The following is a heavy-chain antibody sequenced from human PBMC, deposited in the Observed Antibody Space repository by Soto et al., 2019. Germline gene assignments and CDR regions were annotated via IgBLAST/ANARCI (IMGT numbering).Heavy chain of an antibody. CDR2: ISAYNGNT. J-gene: IGHJ4*02. CDR3: ARAKGDGSGTYYGY. CDR1: GYTFTSYG. V-gene: IGHV1-18*01. Sequence: QVQLVQSGTEVEKPGASVKVSCKASGYTFTSYGISWVRQAPGQGLEWMGWISAYNGNTTYAQKLQGRVPMTTDTSTSTVYMELRSLSSDDTAVYYCARAKGDGSGTYYGYWGQGTLVTVSS. D-gene: IGHD3-10*01.